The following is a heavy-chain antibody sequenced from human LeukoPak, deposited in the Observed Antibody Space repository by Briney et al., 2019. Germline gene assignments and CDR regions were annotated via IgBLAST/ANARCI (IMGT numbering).Heavy chain of an antibody. J-gene: IGHJ4*02. V-gene: IGHV3-48*04. CDR2: ISSSSSTI. Sequence: GGSLRPSCAASGFTFSSYSMNWVRQAPGKGLEWVSYISSSSSTIYYADSVKGRFTISRDNAKNSLYLQMNSLRAEDTAVYYCARVYWGDILTGGIDYWGQGTLVTVSS. CDR3: ARVYWGDILTGGIDY. CDR1: GFTFSSYS. D-gene: IGHD3-9*01.